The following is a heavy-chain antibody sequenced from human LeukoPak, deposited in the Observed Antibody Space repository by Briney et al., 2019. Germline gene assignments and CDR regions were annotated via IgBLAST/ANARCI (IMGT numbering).Heavy chain of an antibody. CDR2: IFNSGGST. CDR3: AKDICGDYGGVDY. J-gene: IGHJ4*02. V-gene: IGHV3-23*01. D-gene: IGHD4-17*01. CDR1: GFTFTSYA. Sequence: PGGSLRLSCAASGFTFTSYAMNWVRQPPGKGLEWVSAIFNSGGSTYYPDSVKGLFTISRDNSKHTLYLQMNSLRAEDTAVYYCAKDICGDYGGVDYWGQGTLVTASS.